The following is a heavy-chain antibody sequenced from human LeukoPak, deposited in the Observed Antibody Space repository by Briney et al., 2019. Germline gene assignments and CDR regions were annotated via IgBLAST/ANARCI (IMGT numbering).Heavy chain of an antibody. D-gene: IGHD3-3*01. CDR3: VRDGDFWSAQGAFDI. J-gene: IGHJ3*02. Sequence: GGSLRLSCAASGFTFSSYRMSWVRLAPGKGLEWVANIKQDGSAKFYVESVKGRFTISRDNAKKSLYLQMNSLRAEDTAVYYCVRDGDFWSAQGAFDIWGQGTMVTVSS. CDR2: IKQDGSAK. V-gene: IGHV3-7*01. CDR1: GFTFSSYR.